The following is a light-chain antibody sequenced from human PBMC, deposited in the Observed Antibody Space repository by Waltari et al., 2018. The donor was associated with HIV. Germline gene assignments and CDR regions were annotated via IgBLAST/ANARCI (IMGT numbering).Light chain of an antibody. Sequence: QSALTQPASVSGSPGQSITISCTGTISDVGGYNYVSWYQQHPGKAPKLMIYDVSNRPSGVSNRFSGSKSGNTASLTISGLQAEDEADYYCSSYTSSSPYAFGTGTKVTVL. CDR3: SSYTSSSPYA. CDR2: DVS. J-gene: IGLJ1*01. CDR1: ISDVGGYNY. V-gene: IGLV2-14*03.